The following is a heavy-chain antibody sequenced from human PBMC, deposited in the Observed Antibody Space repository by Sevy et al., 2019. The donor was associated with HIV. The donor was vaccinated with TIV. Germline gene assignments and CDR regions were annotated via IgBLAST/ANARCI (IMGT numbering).Heavy chain of an antibody. V-gene: IGHV4-59*08. D-gene: IGHD6-19*01. J-gene: IGHJ4*02. CDR2: IYNTGST. CDR3: ARQYSSGWYYFDH. Sequence: SETLSLTCTVSGGSINSYYWSWIRQPPGKGLEWIGYIYNTGSTNYNPSLKSRVTMSIDTSKNQFSLKLSSVTAADTAVYYCARQYSSGWYYFDHWGQGTLVTVSS. CDR1: GGSINSYY.